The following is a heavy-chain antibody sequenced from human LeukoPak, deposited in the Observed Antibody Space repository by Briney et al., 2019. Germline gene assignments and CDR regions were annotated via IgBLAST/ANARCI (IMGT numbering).Heavy chain of an antibody. Sequence: GASVKVSCKASGGTFSSYAISWVRQAPAQGLEWMGGIIPIFGTANYAQKFQGRVTITTDESTSTAYMELSSLRSEDTAVYYCARDPGYCSSTSCYHQGYFDYWGQGTLVTVSS. V-gene: IGHV1-69*05. D-gene: IGHD2-2*01. CDR3: ARDPGYCSSTSCYHQGYFDY. J-gene: IGHJ4*02. CDR1: GGTFSSYA. CDR2: IIPIFGTA.